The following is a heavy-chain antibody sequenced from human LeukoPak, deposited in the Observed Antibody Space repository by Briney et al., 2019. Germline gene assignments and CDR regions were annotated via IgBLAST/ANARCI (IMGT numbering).Heavy chain of an antibody. CDR1: GFTVSSNY. CDR3: ASSNCGSGSYYRAFDI. Sequence: GGSLRLSCAASGFTVSSNYMSWVRQAPGKGLEWGSVIYSGGSTYYADSVKGRFNISRDNPKNTLYLQMNSLRAEDTAVYYCASSNCGSGSYYRAFDIWGQGTMVTVSS. J-gene: IGHJ3*02. V-gene: IGHV3-53*01. CDR2: IYSGGST. D-gene: IGHD3-10*01.